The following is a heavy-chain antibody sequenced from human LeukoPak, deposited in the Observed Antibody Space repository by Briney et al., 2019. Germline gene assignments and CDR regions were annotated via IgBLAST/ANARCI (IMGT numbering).Heavy chain of an antibody. CDR3: ARASGYSTAAGDY. J-gene: IGHJ4*02. Sequence: GGSLRLSCAASGFTVSSNYMSWVRQAPGKGLEWVSVIYSGGSTYYADSVKGRFTISRDNSRNTLYLQMNSLRAEDTPVYYCARASGYSTAAGDYWGQGTLVTVSS. CDR2: IYSGGST. V-gene: IGHV3-53*01. CDR1: GFTVSSNY. D-gene: IGHD6-13*01.